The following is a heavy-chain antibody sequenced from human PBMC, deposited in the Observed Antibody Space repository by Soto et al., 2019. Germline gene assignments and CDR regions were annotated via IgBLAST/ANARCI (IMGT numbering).Heavy chain of an antibody. CDR1: GGSFSGYY. Sequence: QVQLQQWGAGLLKSSETLSLTCSLSGGSFSGYYWAWLRQSPGKGLEWIGEISFTGTTNYKSSLKNRVAMSLDTSKNLFSLRLISVVAADSAFYFCAREYSSGVIDHWGQGTQVVVSS. D-gene: IGHD6-19*01. J-gene: IGHJ4*02. V-gene: IGHV4-34*02. CDR2: ISFTGTT. CDR3: AREYSSGVIDH.